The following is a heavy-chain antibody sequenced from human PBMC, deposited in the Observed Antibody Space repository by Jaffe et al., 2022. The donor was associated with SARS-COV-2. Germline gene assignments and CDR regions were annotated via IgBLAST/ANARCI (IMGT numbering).Heavy chain of an antibody. D-gene: IGHD1-26*01. Sequence: QVQLQESGPGLVKPSETLSLTCTVSGGSISSYYWSWIRQPPGKGLEWIGYIYYSGSTNYNPSLKSRVTISVDTSKNQFSLKLSSVTAADTAVYYCAMGRWGGDFQHWGQGTLVTVSS. J-gene: IGHJ1*01. CDR2: IYYSGST. CDR3: AMGRWGGDFQH. CDR1: GGSISSYY. V-gene: IGHV4-59*08.